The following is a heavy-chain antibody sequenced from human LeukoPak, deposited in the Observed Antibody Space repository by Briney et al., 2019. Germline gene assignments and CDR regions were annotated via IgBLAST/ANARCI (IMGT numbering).Heavy chain of an antibody. CDR3: ARDLIYDSSGPGY. J-gene: IGHJ4*02. CDR2: ISGSGGST. V-gene: IGHV3-23*01. Sequence: GGSLRLSCAASGFTFSSYAMSWVRQAPGKGLEWVSAISGSGGSTYYADSVKGRFTSSRDNSKNTLYLQINSLRAEDTAVYYCARDLIYDSSGPGYWGQGTLVTVSS. D-gene: IGHD3-22*01. CDR1: GFTFSSYA.